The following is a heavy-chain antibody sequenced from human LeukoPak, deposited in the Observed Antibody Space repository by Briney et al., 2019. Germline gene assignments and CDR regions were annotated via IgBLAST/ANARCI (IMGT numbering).Heavy chain of an antibody. D-gene: IGHD6-13*01. CDR1: GGTFSSYA. CDR2: INPNSGGT. V-gene: IGHV1-2*02. Sequence: ASVKVSCKASGGTFSSYAISWVRQAPGQGLEWMGWINPNSGGTNYAQKFQGRVTMTRDTSISTAYMELSRLRSDDTAVYYCARDAVAAAGGYHYYMDVWGKGTTVTVSS. J-gene: IGHJ6*03. CDR3: ARDAVAAAGGYHYYMDV.